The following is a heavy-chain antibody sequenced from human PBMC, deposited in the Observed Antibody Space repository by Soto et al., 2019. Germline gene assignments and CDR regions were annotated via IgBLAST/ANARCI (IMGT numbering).Heavy chain of an antibody. CDR1: GFTFSSYG. CDR3: AKNYGKYCFDY. Sequence: QVQLVESGGGVVQPGRSLRLSCAASGFTFSSYGMHWVRQAPGKGLAWVAVISYDGSNKYYADSVKGRFTISRDKSKNTLYLQMNSLRAEDTAVYYCAKNYGKYCFDYWGQGTLVTVSS. CDR2: ISYDGSNK. D-gene: IGHD3-10*01. V-gene: IGHV3-30*18. J-gene: IGHJ4*02.